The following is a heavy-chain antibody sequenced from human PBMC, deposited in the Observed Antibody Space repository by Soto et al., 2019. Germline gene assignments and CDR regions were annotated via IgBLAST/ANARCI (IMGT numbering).Heavy chain of an antibody. D-gene: IGHD6-13*01. CDR3: RRSSRYSTDV. V-gene: IGHV4-39*01. CDR1: SGSISSSSYY. Sequence: PSETLSLTCTVSSGSISSSSYYWGWIRQPPGKGLEWIGSIYYSGSTYYNPSLKSRVTISVDTSKNQFSLKLSSVTAADTAVYYCRRSSRYSTDVWGQGTTVTVSS. J-gene: IGHJ6*02. CDR2: IYYSGST.